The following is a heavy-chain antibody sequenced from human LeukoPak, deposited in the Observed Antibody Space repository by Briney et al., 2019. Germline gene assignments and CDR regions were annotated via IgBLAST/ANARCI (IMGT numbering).Heavy chain of an antibody. V-gene: IGHV4-4*07. CDR2: IYTSGST. Sequence: SETLSLTCTVSGGSLSSYYWSWIRQPAGKGLEWIGRIYTSGSTNYNPSLKSRVTISVDTSKNQFSLKLSSVTAADTAVYYSARHPKKYSSSSFGTSDHYFDYWGQGTLVTVSS. D-gene: IGHD6-13*01. CDR1: GGSLSSYY. CDR3: ARHPKKYSSSSFGTSDHYFDY. J-gene: IGHJ4*02.